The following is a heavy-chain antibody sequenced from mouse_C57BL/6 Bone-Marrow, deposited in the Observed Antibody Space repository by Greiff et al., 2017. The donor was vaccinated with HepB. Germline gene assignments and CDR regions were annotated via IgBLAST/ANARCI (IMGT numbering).Heavy chain of an antibody. D-gene: IGHD2-3*01. J-gene: IGHJ3*01. CDR1: GYTFTDYE. V-gene: IGHV1-15*01. CDR2: IDPETGGT. CDR3: TGSDDGYYRYWFAY. Sequence: VQLQQSGAELVRPGASVTLSCKASGYTFTDYEMHWVKQTPVHGLEWIGAIDPETGGTAYNQKFKGKAKLTADKSSTTAYMEIRSLTSEDSAVYYCTGSDDGYYRYWFAYWGQGTLVTVSA.